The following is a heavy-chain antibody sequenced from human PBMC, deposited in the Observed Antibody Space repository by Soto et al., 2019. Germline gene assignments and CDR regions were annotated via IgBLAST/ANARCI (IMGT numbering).Heavy chain of an antibody. J-gene: IGHJ6*04. Sequence: EVQLVESGGGLVQPGRSLRLSCTASGFTFGDYAMGWVRQAPGKGLEWVGFIRSKTHGGTAEYGASVKGRFTISRDDSSSITYLQSNSLNTEETPVYYCTRDEIQFLEKYYYYMDVWGKGTTITVSS. CDR1: GFTFGDYA. V-gene: IGHV3-49*04. CDR3: TRDEIQFLEKYYYYMDV. CDR2: IRSKTHGGTA. D-gene: IGHD3-3*01.